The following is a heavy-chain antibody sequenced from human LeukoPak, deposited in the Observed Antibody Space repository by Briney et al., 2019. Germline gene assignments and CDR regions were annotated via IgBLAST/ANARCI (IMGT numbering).Heavy chain of an antibody. CDR3: ARDSGYYYFDY. Sequence: PSETLSLTCIVSGGSISSDSWSWIRQPPGKGLEWIGYISYIGSTNYNPSLKSRVTMSLDTSKTQFSLKLSSVTAADTAVYYCARDSGYYYFDYWGQGTLVTVSS. V-gene: IGHV4-59*01. CDR1: GGSISSDS. D-gene: IGHD5-12*01. J-gene: IGHJ4*02. CDR2: ISYIGST.